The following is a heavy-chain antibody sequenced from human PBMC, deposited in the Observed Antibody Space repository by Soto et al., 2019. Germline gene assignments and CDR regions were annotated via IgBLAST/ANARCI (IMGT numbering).Heavy chain of an antibody. D-gene: IGHD5-12*01. J-gene: IGHJ5*02. V-gene: IGHV4-39*07. Sequence: SETLSLTCTVSGGSISSSSYYWGWIRQPPGKGLEWIGEINHSGSTNYNPSLKSRVTISVDTSKNQFSLKLSSVTAADTAVYYCARVEDSGYDLDWFDPWGQGTLVTVSS. CDR1: GGSISSSSYY. CDR2: INHSGST. CDR3: ARVEDSGYDLDWFDP.